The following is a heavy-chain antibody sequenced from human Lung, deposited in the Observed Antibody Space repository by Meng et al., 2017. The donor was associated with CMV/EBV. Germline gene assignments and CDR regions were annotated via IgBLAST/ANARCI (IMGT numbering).Heavy chain of an antibody. D-gene: IGHD2-2*01. CDR2: ISPYDGNT. J-gene: IGHJ4*02. CDR1: GYTFTSYG. Sequence: SVKVSCXASGYTFTSYGIIWVRQAPGQGLEWMGWISPYDGNTNYAQTLQDRVTMTTDTPTSTAYMELRSLRSDDTAVYFCARERGYCGTTSCSYYFDYWGQGTLDTVSS. V-gene: IGHV1-18*01. CDR3: ARERGYCGTTSCSYYFDY.